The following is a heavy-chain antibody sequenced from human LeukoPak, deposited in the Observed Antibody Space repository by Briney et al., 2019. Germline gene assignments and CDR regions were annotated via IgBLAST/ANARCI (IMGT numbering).Heavy chain of an antibody. CDR2: IKNDGSSA. CDR1: GFTFRNYW. D-gene: IGHD3-16*02. J-gene: IGHJ5*01. Sequence: PGGSLRLSCPTSGFTFRNYWMSWLRHAPGKGLVWVARIKNDGSSASYAESVKGRFTISRDNARSTLFLQKNSLGVDDTAVYYCAKSYWFDPWGRGILVTVSS. V-gene: IGHV3-74*01. CDR3: AKSYWFDP.